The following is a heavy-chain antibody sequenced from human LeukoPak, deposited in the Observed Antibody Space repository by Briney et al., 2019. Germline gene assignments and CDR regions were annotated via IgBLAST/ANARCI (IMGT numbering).Heavy chain of an antibody. CDR3: ARDSNADSSWTRDRLAEYFHL. CDR1: AFTFSSYA. J-gene: IGHJ1*01. Sequence: GGSLRLSCAASAFTFSSYAMSWVRQAPGKGLEWVSGISGSGGSTYYADSVKGRFTISRNNSKNTLYLQMNSLRAEDTALYYCARDSNADSSWTRDRLAEYFHLWGQGTLVTVSS. CDR2: ISGSGGST. D-gene: IGHD6-13*01. V-gene: IGHV3-23*01.